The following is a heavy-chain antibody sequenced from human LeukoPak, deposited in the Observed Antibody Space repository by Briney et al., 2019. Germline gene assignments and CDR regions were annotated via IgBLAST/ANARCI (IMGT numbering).Heavy chain of an antibody. V-gene: IGHV3-30*18. CDR1: GFTFSTYG. D-gene: IGHD1-26*01. CDR2: TSYDGNYK. Sequence: PGGSLRLSCAASGFTFSTYGMHWVRQAPGKGLGWVAVTSYDGNYKYYADSVKGRFTISRDNSKNTLYLQMNSLRAEDTAVYYCAKDRLIVGATSFDYWGQGTLVTVSS. CDR3: AKDRLIVGATSFDY. J-gene: IGHJ4*02.